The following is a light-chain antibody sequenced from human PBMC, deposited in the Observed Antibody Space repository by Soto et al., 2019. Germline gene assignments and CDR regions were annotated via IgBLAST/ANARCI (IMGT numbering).Light chain of an antibody. CDR2: GAS. J-gene: IGKJ1*01. V-gene: IGKV3-20*01. CDR1: QSVRSNY. CDR3: QQYGASPST. Sequence: EIVLTQSPGTLSLSPGERATLSCRASQSVRSNYLAWYQQKIGQAPRLLIYGASVSVTGIPARFRGSGSGTDFTLTISRLEPEDFELYYCQQYGASPSTFGQGTKVEIK.